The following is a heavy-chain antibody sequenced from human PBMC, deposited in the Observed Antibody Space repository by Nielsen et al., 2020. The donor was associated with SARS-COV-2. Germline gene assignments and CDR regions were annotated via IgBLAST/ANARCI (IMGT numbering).Heavy chain of an antibody. CDR2: ISYDGSNK. J-gene: IGHJ5*02. V-gene: IGHV3-30-3*01. Sequence: GESLKISCAASGFTFSSYAMHWVRQAPGKGLEWVAVISYDGSNKYYADSVKGRFTISRDNSKNTLYLQMNSLRAEDTAVYYCAKTNWNYVSPNWFDPWGQGTLVTVSS. CDR3: AKTNWNYVSPNWFDP. D-gene: IGHD1-7*01. CDR1: GFTFSSYA.